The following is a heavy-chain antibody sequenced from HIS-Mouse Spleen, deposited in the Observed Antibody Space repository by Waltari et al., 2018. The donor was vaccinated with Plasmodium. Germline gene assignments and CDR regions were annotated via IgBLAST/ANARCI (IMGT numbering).Heavy chain of an antibody. CDR3: ARLLPWVHGHFDY. V-gene: IGHV1-18*01. CDR2: TRPYKSNT. D-gene: IGHD1-26*01. Sequence: QVQLVQSGAEVKKPGASVKVSCKASGYTFTSYGISWVRQAPGQGLEWMGWTRPYKSNTNSAPKPQGRVTSTADTSTCTAYMELRSLGSDDTAVYYCARLLPWVHGHFDYWGQGTLVTVAS. CDR1: GYTFTSYG. J-gene: IGHJ4*02.